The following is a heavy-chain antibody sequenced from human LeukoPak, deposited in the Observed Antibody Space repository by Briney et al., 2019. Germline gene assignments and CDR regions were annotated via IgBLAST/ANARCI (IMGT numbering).Heavy chain of an antibody. CDR2: ISAYNGNT. Sequence: GASVKVSCKASGYTFTSYGISWVRQAPGKGLEWMGWISAYNGNTNYAQKRQGRVTMTTDTSTSTAYMELRSLRSDDTAVYYGAISEVYYYYYYMDVWGKGTTVTVSS. CDR3: AISEVYYYYYYMDV. CDR1: GYTFTSYG. J-gene: IGHJ6*03. V-gene: IGHV1-18*01.